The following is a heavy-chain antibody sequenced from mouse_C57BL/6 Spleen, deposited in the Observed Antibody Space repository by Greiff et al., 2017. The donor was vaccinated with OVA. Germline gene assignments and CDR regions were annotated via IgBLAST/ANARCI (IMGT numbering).Heavy chain of an antibody. V-gene: IGHV1-82*01. CDR3: ARRGSVDSSGAWFAY. CDR1: GYAFSSSW. J-gene: IGHJ3*01. Sequence: QVQLQQSGPELVKPGASVKISCKASGYAFSSSWMNWVKQRPGKGLEWIGRIYPGDGDTNYNGKFKGKATLTADKSSSTAYMQLSSLTSEDSAVYVCARRGSVDSSGAWFAYWGQGTLGTVSA. CDR2: IYPGDGDT. D-gene: IGHD3-2*02.